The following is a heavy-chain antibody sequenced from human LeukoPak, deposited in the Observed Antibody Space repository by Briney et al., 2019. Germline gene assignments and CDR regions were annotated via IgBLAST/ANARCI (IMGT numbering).Heavy chain of an antibody. CDR3: ASYYDSSGFDI. D-gene: IGHD3-22*01. J-gene: IGHJ3*02. Sequence: PSETLSLTCTVSGGSIISGSYYWSWIRQPAGKVLEWIGRIYTSGSTNYNPSLKSRATISVDTSKNHYSLKLSSLTAADTAVYYCASYYDSSGFDIWGQGTMVTVSS. CDR2: IYTSGST. CDR1: GGSIISGSYY. V-gene: IGHV4-61*02.